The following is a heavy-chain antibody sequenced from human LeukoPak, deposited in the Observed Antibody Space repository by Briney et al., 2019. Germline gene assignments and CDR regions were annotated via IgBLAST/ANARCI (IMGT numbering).Heavy chain of an antibody. Sequence: GGSLRLSCAASGFTFSSYWMSWVRQAPGKGLEWVANIKQDGSEKYYVDSVKGRFTISRDNAKNSLHLQMNSLRAEDTAVYYCASSRYSGSYDYWGQGTLVTVSS. CDR3: ASSRYSGSYDY. V-gene: IGHV3-7*01. CDR2: IKQDGSEK. D-gene: IGHD1-26*01. CDR1: GFTFSSYW. J-gene: IGHJ4*02.